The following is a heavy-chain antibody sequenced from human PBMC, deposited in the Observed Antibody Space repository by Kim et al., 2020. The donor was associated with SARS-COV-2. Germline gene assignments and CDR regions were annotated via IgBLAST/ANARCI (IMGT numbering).Heavy chain of an antibody. J-gene: IGHJ4*02. CDR1: GYTFTSYY. CDR3: ARDFRGYNYAYYFDY. D-gene: IGHD5-12*01. Sequence: ASVKVSCKASGYTFTSYYMHWVRQAPGQGLEWMGIINPSGGSTSYAQKFQGRVTMTRDTSTSTVYMELSSLRSEDTAVYYCARDFRGYNYAYYFDYWGQGTLVTVSS. CDR2: INPSGGST. V-gene: IGHV1-46*01.